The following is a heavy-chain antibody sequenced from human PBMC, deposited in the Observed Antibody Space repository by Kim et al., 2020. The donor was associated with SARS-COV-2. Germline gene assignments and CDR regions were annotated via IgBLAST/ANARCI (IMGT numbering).Heavy chain of an antibody. CDR1: GFTFSSYG. V-gene: IGHV3-33*06. D-gene: IGHD4-17*01. CDR2: IWYDGSNK. CDR3: AKSTVTTHDAFDI. Sequence: GGSLRLSCAASGFTFSSYGMHWVRQAPGKWLEWVAVIWYDGSNKYNAASVKGRFTISRDNSKNTLYLQMNSLRAEDTAVYYSAKSTVTTHDAFDIWGQGTMVTVSS. J-gene: IGHJ3*02.